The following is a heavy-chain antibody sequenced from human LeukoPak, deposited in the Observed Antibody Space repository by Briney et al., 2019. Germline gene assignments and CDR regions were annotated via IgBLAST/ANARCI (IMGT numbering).Heavy chain of an antibody. CDR1: GFTFSSYS. Sequence: GGSLRLSCAASGFTFSSYSMNWVRQAPGKGLEWVSYVSSSSSAIYYADSVKGRFTISRDNAKNSLYLQMDSLTDDDTAVYYCARDRVGYPKYYFDYWGQGTLVTVSS. J-gene: IGHJ4*02. D-gene: IGHD5-12*01. CDR2: VSSSSSAI. V-gene: IGHV3-48*02. CDR3: ARDRVGYPKYYFDY.